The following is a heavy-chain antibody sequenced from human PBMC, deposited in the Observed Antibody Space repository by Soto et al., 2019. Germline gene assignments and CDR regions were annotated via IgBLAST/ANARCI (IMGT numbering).Heavy chain of an antibody. Sequence: ASVKVSCKASGYTFTSYYMHWVRQAPGQGLEWMGIINPSGGSTSYAQKFQGRVTMTRDTSTSTVYMELSSLRSEDTAVYYCAREPGHRDLAQPYYSYSYMDVWGKGTRVTV. CDR1: GYTFTSYY. V-gene: IGHV1-46*03. J-gene: IGHJ6*03. D-gene: IGHD3-10*01. CDR3: AREPGHRDLAQPYYSYSYMDV. CDR2: INPSGGST.